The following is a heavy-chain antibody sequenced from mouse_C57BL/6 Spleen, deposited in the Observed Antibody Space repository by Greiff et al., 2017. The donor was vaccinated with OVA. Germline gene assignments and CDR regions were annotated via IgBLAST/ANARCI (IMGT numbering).Heavy chain of an antibody. CDR1: GYAFSSYW. CDR3: ANLNLDYYGSSYGYFDV. V-gene: IGHV1-80*01. Sequence: VQLQQSGAELVKPGASVKISCKASGYAFSSYWMNWVKQRPGKGLEWIGQIYPGDGDTNYNGKFKGKATLTADKSSSTAYMQLSSLTSEDSAVYFCANLNLDYYGSSYGYFDVWGTGTTVTVSS. D-gene: IGHD1-1*01. J-gene: IGHJ1*03. CDR2: IYPGDGDT.